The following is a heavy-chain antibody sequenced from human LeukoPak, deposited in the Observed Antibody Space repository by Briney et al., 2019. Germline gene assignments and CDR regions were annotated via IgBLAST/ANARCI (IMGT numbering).Heavy chain of an antibody. D-gene: IGHD2-8*02. Sequence: SVKVSCKDSGGTFSSYAISWVRQAPGQGLEWMGGIIPIFGTANYAQKFQGRVTITTDESTSTAYMELSSLRSEDTAVYYCARRPNWWGPTYFDYWGQGTLVTVSS. CDR1: GGTFSSYA. CDR2: IIPIFGTA. CDR3: ARRPNWWGPTYFDY. V-gene: IGHV1-69*05. J-gene: IGHJ4*02.